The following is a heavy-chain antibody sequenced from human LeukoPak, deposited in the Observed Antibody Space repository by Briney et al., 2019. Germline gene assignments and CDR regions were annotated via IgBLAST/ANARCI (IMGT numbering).Heavy chain of an antibody. Sequence: GGSLRLSCAASGFTFSSYWMSWVRQAPGKGLEWVANIKQDGSEKYYVDSVKGRFTISRDNAKNSLYLQMNSLRAEDTAVYYCARHLMTELLWFGEFEYYFDYWGQGTLVTVSS. V-gene: IGHV3-7*01. J-gene: IGHJ4*02. CDR2: IKQDGSEK. CDR3: ARHLMTELLWFGEFEYYFDY. D-gene: IGHD3-10*01. CDR1: GFTFSSYW.